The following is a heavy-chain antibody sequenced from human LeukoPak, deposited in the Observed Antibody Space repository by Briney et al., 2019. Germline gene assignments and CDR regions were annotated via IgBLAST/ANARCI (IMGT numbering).Heavy chain of an antibody. D-gene: IGHD7-27*01. V-gene: IGHV3-30*03. J-gene: IGHJ4*02. CDR2: ISYDGSNK. CDR1: GFTFSSYG. Sequence: GRSLRLSCAASGFTFSSYGMHWVRQAPGKGLEWVAVISYDGSNKYYADSVKGRFTISRDNAKNSVYLQMNSLRTEDTAVYYCGRKTGVTGEAFDCWGQGTLVTVSS. CDR3: GRKTGVTGEAFDC.